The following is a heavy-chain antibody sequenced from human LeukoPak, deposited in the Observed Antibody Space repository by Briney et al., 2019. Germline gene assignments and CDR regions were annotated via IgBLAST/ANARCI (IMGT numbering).Heavy chain of an antibody. CDR3: ARRIAAAGIDY. J-gene: IGHJ4*02. D-gene: IGHD6-13*01. CDR1: GFTFSTYS. Sequence: GGSLRLSCAASGFTFSTYSIDRVRQAPGKGLEWISYISSSSSTIDFADSVKGRFTISRDNAKNSLYLQMNSLRAEDTAVYYCARRIAAAGIDYWGQGTLVTVSS. V-gene: IGHV3-48*04. CDR2: ISSSSSTI.